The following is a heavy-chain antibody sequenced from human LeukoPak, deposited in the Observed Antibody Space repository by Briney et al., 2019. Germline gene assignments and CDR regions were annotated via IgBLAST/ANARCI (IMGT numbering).Heavy chain of an antibody. Sequence: GGSLRLSCAASGFTFSSYEMNWVRQAPGKGLEWVSYISSSGSPIYYADSVKGRFTISRDNAKNSLYLHMNSLRDEDTAVYYCARADYYDSSGWDWGQGTLVTVSS. V-gene: IGHV3-48*03. D-gene: IGHD3-22*01. CDR1: GFTFSSYE. CDR2: ISSSGSPI. CDR3: ARADYYDSSGWD. J-gene: IGHJ4*02.